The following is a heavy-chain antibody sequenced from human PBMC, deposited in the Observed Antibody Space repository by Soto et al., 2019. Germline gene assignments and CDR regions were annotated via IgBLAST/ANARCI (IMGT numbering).Heavy chain of an antibody. V-gene: IGHV1-69*01. D-gene: IGHD4-17*01. J-gene: IGHJ6*02. Sequence: QVQLVQSGAEVKKPGSSVKVSCKASGGTFSSYAISWVRQAPGQGLEWMGGIIPIFGTANYAQKFQGRVTSTADESTSTAYMERRSLRSEDTAVYYCARYNCYGDAYPSERGMDVWGQGTTVTVSS. CDR1: GGTFSSYA. CDR2: IIPIFGTA. CDR3: ARYNCYGDAYPSERGMDV.